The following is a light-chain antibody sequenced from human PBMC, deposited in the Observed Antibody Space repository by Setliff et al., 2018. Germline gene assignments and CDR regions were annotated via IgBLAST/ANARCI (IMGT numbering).Light chain of an antibody. Sequence: QSALTQPPSVSGSPGQSVTISCSGTYSDIGGHDRVSWYQQPPGAAPKLIIYEVFNRPSGVPDRFSGSKSGTTASLTISGLLAEDKADYFCGSFTSTTTFDVFGPGTKVTVL. CDR3: GSFTSTTTFDV. CDR1: YSDIGGHDR. J-gene: IGLJ1*01. V-gene: IGLV2-18*02. CDR2: EVF.